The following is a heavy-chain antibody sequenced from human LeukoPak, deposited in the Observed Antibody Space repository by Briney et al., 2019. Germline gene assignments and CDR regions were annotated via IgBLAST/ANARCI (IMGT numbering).Heavy chain of an antibody. D-gene: IGHD1-7*01. Sequence: GGSLRLSCAASGFSFSSYGMHWVRQAPGKGLERVAVAWYDGSTKYYQDSVKGRFTISRDNSKNTLYLQTNSLRAEDTAIYYCARGANNWNYRSYFDFRGQGTLVTVSS. V-gene: IGHV3-33*01. CDR1: GFSFSSYG. CDR2: AWYDGSTK. J-gene: IGHJ4*02. CDR3: ARGANNWNYRSYFDF.